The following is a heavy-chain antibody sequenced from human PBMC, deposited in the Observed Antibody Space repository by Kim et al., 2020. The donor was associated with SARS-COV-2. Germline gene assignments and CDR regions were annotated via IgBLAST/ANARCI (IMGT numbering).Heavy chain of an antibody. CDR3: ARDFGYCSSTSCYRFLDY. CDR2: ISSSSSYI. J-gene: IGHJ4*02. D-gene: IGHD2-2*01. V-gene: IGHV3-21*01. Sequence: GGSLRLSCAASGFTFSSYSMNWVRQAPGKGLEWVSSISSSSSYIYYADSVKGRFTISRDNAKNSLYLQMNSLRAEDTAVYYCARDFGYCSSTSCYRFLDYWGQGTLVTVSS. CDR1: GFTFSSYS.